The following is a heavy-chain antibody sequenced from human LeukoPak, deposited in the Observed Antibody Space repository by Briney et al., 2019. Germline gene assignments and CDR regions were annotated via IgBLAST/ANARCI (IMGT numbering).Heavy chain of an antibody. CDR3: ARAVYYGSGPKGGIYYMDV. Sequence: GGSLRLSCAASGFTFTTYWMSWVRQVPGKGLEWVANINQDGTEKYYVDSVKGRFTISRDNAKNSLYLQMNSLRAEDTAVYYCARAVYYGSGPKGGIYYMDVWGKGTTVTVSS. V-gene: IGHV3-7*01. CDR1: GFTFTTYW. CDR2: INQDGTEK. D-gene: IGHD3-10*01. J-gene: IGHJ6*03.